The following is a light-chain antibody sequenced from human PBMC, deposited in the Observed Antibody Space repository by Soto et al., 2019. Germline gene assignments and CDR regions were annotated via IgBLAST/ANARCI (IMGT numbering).Light chain of an antibody. CDR3: PKYNSAPHT. CDR2: AAS. J-gene: IGKJ4*01. Sequence: DIQMTQSPSSLSASVGDRVTITCRASQGISNNLAWYQQKPGKVPKLLIYAASTLQSGVPSRFSASGSGTDFTLNISSLQPEDVATYYCPKYNSAPHTFGGGTKVEIK. CDR1: QGISNN. V-gene: IGKV1-27*01.